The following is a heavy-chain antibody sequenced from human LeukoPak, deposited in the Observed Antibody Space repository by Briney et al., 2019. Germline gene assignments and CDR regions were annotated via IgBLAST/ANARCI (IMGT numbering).Heavy chain of an antibody. CDR3: RKETRQSGGGPKDY. D-gene: IGHD1-26*01. Sequence: QPGGSLRLSCAASGFTFSTYAMMWVRQAPGKGLECVSSITGSDGSTFYADSVRGRFTISRDNSKNTLYLQMNSLRAEDTAVYYWRKETRQSGGGPKDYGGQGTLVTVS. V-gene: IGHV3-23*01. CDR2: ITGSDGST. J-gene: IGHJ4*02. CDR1: GFTFSTYA.